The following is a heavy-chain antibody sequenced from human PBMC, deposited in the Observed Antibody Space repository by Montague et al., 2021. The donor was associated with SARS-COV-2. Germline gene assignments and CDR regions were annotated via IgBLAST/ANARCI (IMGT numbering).Heavy chain of an antibody. D-gene: IGHD3-16*01. CDR2: PQLENKKFD. J-gene: IGHJ3*02. CDR1: GDSVVELRRR. Sequence: CAISGDSVVELRRRWEEHTSEPQTRLERVCRPQLENKKFDHYEVSMKGRISIKADTSKNQFSLQLDSVTPEDTAVYYCARGDGLGPYTGYAFDIWGQGTLVTVSS. V-gene: IGHV6-1*01. CDR3: ARGDGLGPYTGYAFDI.